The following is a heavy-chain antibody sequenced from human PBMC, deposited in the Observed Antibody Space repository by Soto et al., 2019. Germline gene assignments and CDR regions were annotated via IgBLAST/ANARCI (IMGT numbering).Heavy chain of an antibody. D-gene: IGHD5-12*01. CDR2: INHSGST. Sequence: QVQLQQWGAGLLKPSETLSLTCAVYGGSFSGYYWSWIRQPPGKGLEWFGEINHSGSTNYNPSLKSRVTISVDTSKNQFSLKLSSVTAADTAVYYCARGHSGYDLPYLDYWGQGTLVTVSS. CDR3: ARGHSGYDLPYLDY. CDR1: GGSFSGYY. J-gene: IGHJ4*02. V-gene: IGHV4-34*01.